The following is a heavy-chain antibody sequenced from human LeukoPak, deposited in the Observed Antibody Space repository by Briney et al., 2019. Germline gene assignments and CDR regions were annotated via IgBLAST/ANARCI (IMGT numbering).Heavy chain of an antibody. CDR2: INQDGNSQ. CDR3: ARSLWPEDY. J-gene: IGHJ4*02. D-gene: IGHD2-21*01. Sequence: GGSLRLSCEASGFAFSSYWAIWVRQAPGKGLEWVANINQDGNSQNYVDSVRGRFTISKDNAKNSVYPQMNSLRAEDTAVYYCARSLWPEDYWGQGILVTVSS. CDR1: GFAFSSYW. V-gene: IGHV3-7*01.